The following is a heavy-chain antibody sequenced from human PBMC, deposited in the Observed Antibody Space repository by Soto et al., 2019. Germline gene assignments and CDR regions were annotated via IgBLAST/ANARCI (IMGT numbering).Heavy chain of an antibody. CDR2: IYYSGST. CDR1: GGSISSYY. Sequence: SETLFLTCTVSGGSISSYYWSWIRQPPGKGLEWIGYIYYSGSTNYNPSLKSRVTISVDTSKNQFSLKLSSVTAADTAVYYCARMVDTAMVTIDYWGQGTLVTVSS. J-gene: IGHJ4*02. V-gene: IGHV4-59*01. D-gene: IGHD5-18*01. CDR3: ARMVDTAMVTIDY.